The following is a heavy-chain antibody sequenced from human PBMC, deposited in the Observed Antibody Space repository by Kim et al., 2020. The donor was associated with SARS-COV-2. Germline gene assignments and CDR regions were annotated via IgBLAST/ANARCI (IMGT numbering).Heavy chain of an antibody. Sequence: ASVKVSCKASGYIFSRYGISWVRQAPGQGLDWMGWISPYNHNTNYAQKFQGRFTMTTDTSATTAYMELRSLTSDDTAMYYCARNYGTDGSYYYYFMDVWGKGTTVTVSS. J-gene: IGHJ6*03. D-gene: IGHD2-8*01. CDR2: ISPYNHNT. CDR3: ARNYGTDGSYYYYFMDV. CDR1: GYIFSRYG. V-gene: IGHV1-18*01.